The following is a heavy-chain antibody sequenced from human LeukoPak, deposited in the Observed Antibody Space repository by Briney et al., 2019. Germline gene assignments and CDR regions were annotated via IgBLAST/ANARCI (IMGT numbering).Heavy chain of an antibody. CDR2: IYYSGST. CDR3: ARDTDLYYYDSSGYSPLMRGALDI. CDR1: GGSISSGGYY. D-gene: IGHD3-22*01. Sequence: SETLSLTCTVSGGSISSGGYYWSWIRQHPGKGLEWIGYIYYSGSTYYNPSLKSRVTISVDTSKNQFSLKLSSVTAADTAVYYCARDTDLYYYDSSGYSPLMRGALDIWGQGTMVTVSS. V-gene: IGHV4-31*03. J-gene: IGHJ3*02.